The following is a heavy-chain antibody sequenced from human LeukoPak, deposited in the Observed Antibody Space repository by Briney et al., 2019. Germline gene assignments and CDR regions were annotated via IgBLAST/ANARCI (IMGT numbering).Heavy chain of an antibody. CDR2: IDQSGNT. J-gene: IGHJ5*02. Sequence: PSETLSLTCAVYGGSFSGYYWSWIRQPPGKGLEWIGEIDQSGNTNYNPSLKSRVTISVDPSKNQFSLKLRSVTAADTSVYYCVTMRTATFPNWFDTWGQGTLVTVSS. CDR1: GGSFSGYY. D-gene: IGHD2-15*01. V-gene: IGHV4-34*01. CDR3: VTMRTATFPNWFDT.